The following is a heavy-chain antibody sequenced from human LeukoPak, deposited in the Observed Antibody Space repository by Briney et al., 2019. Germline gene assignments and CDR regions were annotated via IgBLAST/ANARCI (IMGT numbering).Heavy chain of an antibody. CDR1: GFTFSTYW. V-gene: IGHV3-7*04. CDR2: IKQDGSEK. D-gene: IGHD3-10*01. CDR3: ARGYGSGSQPFAY. J-gene: IGHJ4*02. Sequence: GGSLRLSCAASGFTFSTYWMTWVRLAPGKGLEWVANIKQDGSEKYYVDSVKGRFTISRDNAKNSLYLQTNSLRAEDTAVYYCARGYGSGSQPFAYWGQGTLVTVSS.